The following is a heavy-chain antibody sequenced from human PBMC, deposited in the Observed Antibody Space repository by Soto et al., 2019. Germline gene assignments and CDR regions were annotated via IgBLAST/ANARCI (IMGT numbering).Heavy chain of an antibody. CDR2: MSHSGGT. D-gene: IGHD1-1*01. CDR1: GGFVSSGSYY. Sequence: QVQLQQWGAGLLKPSETLSLTCAVYGGFVSSGSYYWSWIRQPPGKGLEWIGEMSHSGGTHFNPSRTGRVTLSVDTSKSQFSMKMSSVTAADTALYYCARVARGTATTVVDAFDIWGPGTMVTVSS. J-gene: IGHJ3*02. V-gene: IGHV4-34*01. CDR3: ARVARGTATTVVDAFDI.